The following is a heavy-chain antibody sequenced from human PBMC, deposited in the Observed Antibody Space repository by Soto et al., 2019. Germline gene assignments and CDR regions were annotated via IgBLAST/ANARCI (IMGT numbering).Heavy chain of an antibody. CDR3: ARDWWELRRGSVGAFDY. CDR2: ISAYNGNT. CDR1: GYTFTSYG. V-gene: IGHV1-18*01. Sequence: QVQLVQSGAEVKKPGASVKVSCKASGYTFTSYGISWVRQAPGQGLEWMGWISAYNGNTNYAQKLQGRVTMTTDTSTSTAYMELRSLSSDDTAVYYCARDWWELRRGSVGAFDYWGQGTLVTVSS. J-gene: IGHJ4*02. D-gene: IGHD1-26*01.